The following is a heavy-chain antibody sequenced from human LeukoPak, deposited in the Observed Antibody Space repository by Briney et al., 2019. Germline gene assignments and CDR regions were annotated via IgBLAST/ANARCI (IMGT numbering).Heavy chain of an antibody. CDR2: ISGSGGST. V-gene: IGHV3-23*01. J-gene: IGHJ4*02. D-gene: IGHD3-22*01. Sequence: PGGSLRLSCAAAGFTFSSYAMSWVRQPPGKGLEWDSAISGSGGSTYYADSVKGRFTISRDNSKNTLYLQMNSLRAEDTAVYYCAKDRYYDSSGYYGDYDYWGQGTLVTVSS. CDR3: AKDRYYDSSGYYGDYDY. CDR1: GFTFSSYA.